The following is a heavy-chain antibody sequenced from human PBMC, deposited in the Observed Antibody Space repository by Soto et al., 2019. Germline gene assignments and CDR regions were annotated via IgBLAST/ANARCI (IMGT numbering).Heavy chain of an antibody. CDR2: ISSNGGST. V-gene: IGHV3-64D*06. Sequence: PGGSLRLSCSASGFTFSSYAMHWVRQAPGKGLEYVSAISSNGGSTYYADSVKGRFTISRDNSKNTLYLQMSSLRAEDTAVYYCVKDQWQQQLAPYYYYYGMDVWGQGTTVTVSS. CDR1: GFTFSSYA. CDR3: VKDQWQQQLAPYYYYYGMDV. D-gene: IGHD6-13*01. J-gene: IGHJ6*02.